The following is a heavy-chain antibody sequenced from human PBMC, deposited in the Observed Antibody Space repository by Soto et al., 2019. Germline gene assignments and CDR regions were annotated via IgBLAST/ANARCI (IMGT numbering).Heavy chain of an antibody. D-gene: IGHD4-17*01. CDR2: IYHSGST. J-gene: IGHJ4*02. CDR3: AIFTATTDS. V-gene: IGHV4-30-2*01. CDR1: GCSISSGDYS. Sequence: SETLSLTCAVSGCSISSGDYSWSWIRQPLGKGLEWIGYIYHSGSTYYSPSLKSRVTISVDRSKNQFSLKLSSVTDEDTAVYYYAIFTATTDSWGQGTLVTVSS.